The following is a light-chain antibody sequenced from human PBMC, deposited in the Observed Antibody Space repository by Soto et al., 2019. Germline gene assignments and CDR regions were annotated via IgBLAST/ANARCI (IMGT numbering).Light chain of an antibody. Sequence: DIQLTQSPSTLSASVGDRVTITCRASQSISTWLAWYQQKPGKAPKLLIYKASSLEGGVPSRFSGSGSGTEFNITVSSLQPDDFATYYCQPYNTYPLTFGGGTKVEIK. V-gene: IGKV1-5*03. CDR1: QSISTW. CDR2: KAS. J-gene: IGKJ4*01. CDR3: QPYNTYPLT.